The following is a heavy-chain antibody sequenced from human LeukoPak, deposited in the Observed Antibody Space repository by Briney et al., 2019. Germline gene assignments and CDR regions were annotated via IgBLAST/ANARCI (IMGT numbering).Heavy chain of an antibody. D-gene: IGHD3-10*01. Sequence: PGGSLRLSCAASGFTFSSYSMNWVRQAPGKGLEWVSVIYSGGSTYYADSVKGRFTISRDNSKNTLYLQMNSLRAEDTAVYYCASYYYGSGTSLGYWGQGTLVSVSS. CDR2: IYSGGST. CDR1: GFTFSSYS. V-gene: IGHV3-66*01. CDR3: ASYYYGSGTSLGY. J-gene: IGHJ4*02.